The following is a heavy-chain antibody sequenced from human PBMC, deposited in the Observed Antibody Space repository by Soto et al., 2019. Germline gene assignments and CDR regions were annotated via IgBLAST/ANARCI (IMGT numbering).Heavy chain of an antibody. CDR1: VGSFSGYY. CDR2: INHSGST. CDR3: ASLWFGEGEDV. V-gene: IGHV4-34*01. J-gene: IGHJ6*02. Sequence: SEALSLTCAVYVGSFSGYYWSWIRQPPGKGLEWIGEINHSGSTNYNPSLKSRVTISVDTSKNQFSLKLSSVTAADTAVYYCASLWFGEGEDVWGQGTTVTVSS. D-gene: IGHD3-10*01.